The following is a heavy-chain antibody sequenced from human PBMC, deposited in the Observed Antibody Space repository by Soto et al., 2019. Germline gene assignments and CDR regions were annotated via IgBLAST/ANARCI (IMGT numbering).Heavy chain of an antibody. Sequence: QVQLVESGGGVVQPGRSLRLSCAASGFTFSSYGMHWVRQAPGKGLEWVAVIWYDGSNKYYADSVKGRFTISRDNSKNTLYLQMNSLRADDTAVYYCARDTGITIFGVAYYGMDVWGQGTTVTVSS. V-gene: IGHV3-33*01. CDR3: ARDTGITIFGVAYYGMDV. D-gene: IGHD3-3*01. CDR2: IWYDGSNK. J-gene: IGHJ6*02. CDR1: GFTFSSYG.